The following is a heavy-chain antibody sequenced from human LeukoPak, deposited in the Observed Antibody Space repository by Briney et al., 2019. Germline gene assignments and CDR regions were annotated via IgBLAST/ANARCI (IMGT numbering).Heavy chain of an antibody. CDR3: ARDYDSSGFPDY. Sequence: GASVKVSCKASGYTFTSYYMHWVRQAPGQGLEWMGIINPSGGSTSYAQKFQGRVTMTRDMSTSTVYMELRSLRSDDTAVYYCARDYDSSGFPDYWGQGTLVTVSS. CDR1: GYTFTSYY. D-gene: IGHD3-22*01. CDR2: INPSGGST. J-gene: IGHJ4*02. V-gene: IGHV1-46*01.